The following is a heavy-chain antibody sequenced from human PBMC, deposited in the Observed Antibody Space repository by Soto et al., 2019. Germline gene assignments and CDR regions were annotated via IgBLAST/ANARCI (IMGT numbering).Heavy chain of an antibody. CDR1: GFTVSDKKY. J-gene: IGHJ3*02. D-gene: IGHD3-10*01. V-gene: IGHV3-53*01. Sequence: DVQLVASGGGLMQPGESLRLSCAAFGFTVSDKKYVAWVRQAPGKGLEWVSALYDLDGTYYADSVKGRFTTSSDSSRTTVYLQMNDLRPDDTAVYSCATWHLREHAYDIWGQGTTVTVSS. CDR2: LYDLDGT. CDR3: ATWHLREHAYDI.